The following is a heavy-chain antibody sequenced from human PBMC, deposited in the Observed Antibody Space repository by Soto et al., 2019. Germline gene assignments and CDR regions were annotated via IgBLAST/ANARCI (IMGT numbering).Heavy chain of an antibody. J-gene: IGHJ6*02. Sequence: ASVKVSFKASGYTFTSYGISWVRQAPGQGLEWMGIINPSGGSTSYAQKFQGRVTMTRDTSTSTVYMELSSLRSEDTAVYYCARADYDILTGYYVYYYYYGMDVWGQGTTVTVSS. CDR1: GYTFTSYG. CDR3: ARADYDILTGYYVYYYYYGMDV. V-gene: IGHV1-46*01. CDR2: INPSGGST. D-gene: IGHD3-9*01.